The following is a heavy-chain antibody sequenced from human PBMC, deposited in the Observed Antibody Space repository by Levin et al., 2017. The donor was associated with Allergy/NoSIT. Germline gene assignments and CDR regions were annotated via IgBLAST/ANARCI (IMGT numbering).Heavy chain of an antibody. V-gene: IGHV3-49*03. CDR1: GFMFSDYA. CDR2: IRSKAFGGTV. CDR3: ARARDRQWQVKDWFDP. Sequence: GGSLRLSCTASGFMFSDYAMNWFRQAPGKGLEWVGFIRSKAFGGTVEYAASVNGRFSISRDDSKSIAYLQMDSLKTEDTGVYYCARARDRQWQVKDWFDPWGQGTLVTVSS. J-gene: IGHJ5*02. D-gene: IGHD6-19*01.